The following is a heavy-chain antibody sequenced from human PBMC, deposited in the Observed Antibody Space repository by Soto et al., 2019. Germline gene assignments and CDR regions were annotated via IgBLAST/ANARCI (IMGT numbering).Heavy chain of an antibody. CDR3: ARARDYDLLTAREYALDV. Sequence: QVQLVQSGAEVKKPGSSVRVSCKVSGGSFRNYGITWVRQSPGQGLEWMGGIKPVFGTAVYAQKFQGRVTISADELTTTASLELSSLSSDDTAVYFCARARDYDLLTAREYALDVWGQGTTVTV. CDR2: IKPVFGTA. J-gene: IGHJ6*02. CDR1: GGSFRNYG. V-gene: IGHV1-69*01. D-gene: IGHD3-9*01.